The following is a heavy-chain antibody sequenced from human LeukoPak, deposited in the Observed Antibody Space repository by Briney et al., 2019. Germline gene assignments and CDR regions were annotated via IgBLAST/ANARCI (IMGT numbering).Heavy chain of an antibody. J-gene: IGHJ6*03. D-gene: IGHD4-17*01. V-gene: IGHV3-30*02. CDR3: VKAHEDYGEYLKTVYYYYYYMDV. Sequence: PGGSLRLSCAASGFTFSSYGMHWVRQAPGKGLEWVAFIRYDGSNKYYADSVKGRFTISRDNSKNTLYLQMNSLRAEDTAVYYCVKAHEDYGEYLKTVYYYYYYMDVWGKGTTVTVSS. CDR2: IRYDGSNK. CDR1: GFTFSSYG.